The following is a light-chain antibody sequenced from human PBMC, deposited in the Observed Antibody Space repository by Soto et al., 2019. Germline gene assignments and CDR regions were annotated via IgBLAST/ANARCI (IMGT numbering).Light chain of an antibody. V-gene: IGKV3-20*01. CDR3: QQYGGSPIT. CDR2: GAS. Sequence: EVVLTQSPATLSLSPGVRATLSCRASQSVSRRLAWYQQRPGQSPRLLISGASMRASGVPVRFIGSGSGTDFTLTITRLEPEDFAVYYCQQYGGSPITFGLGTHWRL. J-gene: IGKJ5*01. CDR1: QSVSRR.